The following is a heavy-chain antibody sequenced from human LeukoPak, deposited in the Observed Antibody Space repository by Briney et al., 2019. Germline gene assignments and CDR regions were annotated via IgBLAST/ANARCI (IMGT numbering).Heavy chain of an antibody. D-gene: IGHD3-22*01. CDR1: GGTFSSYA. CDR2: IIPIFGTA. V-gene: IGHV1-69*05. J-gene: IGHJ4*02. CDR3: ARDRLDSSGYDY. Sequence: SVKVSCKASGGTFSSYAISWVRQAPGQGLEWMGRIIPIFGTANYAQKFQGRVTITTHESTSTAYMELSSLRSEDTAVYYCARDRLDSSGYDYWGQGTLVTVSS.